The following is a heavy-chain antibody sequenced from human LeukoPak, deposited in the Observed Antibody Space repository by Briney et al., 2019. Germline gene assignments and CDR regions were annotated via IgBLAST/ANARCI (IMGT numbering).Heavy chain of an antibody. V-gene: IGHV3-23*01. Sequence: GGSLRLSCAASGFMFSSYAMSWVRQAPGKGLEWVSAISGSGDSTYYADSVKGRFTISRDNSENTLYLQMNSLRVEDTAIYYCAKVEGATSYGESEYYFDYWGQGTLVTVSS. CDR3: AKVEGATSYGESEYYFDY. J-gene: IGHJ4*02. CDR1: GFMFSSYA. D-gene: IGHD3-10*01. CDR2: ISGSGDST.